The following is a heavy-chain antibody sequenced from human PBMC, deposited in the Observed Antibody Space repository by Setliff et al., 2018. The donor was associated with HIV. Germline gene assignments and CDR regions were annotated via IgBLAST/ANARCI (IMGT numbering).Heavy chain of an antibody. V-gene: IGHV3-7*03. CDR3: ARAYNVYDYRFDSSGYDY. Sequence: QTGGSLRLSCVASGLTFNRYWMSWVRQVPGKGLEWVSNKKFDGSESYYVESVKGRFIASTDNAKNSLFLQMNSLKAEDTAVYYCARAYNVYDYRFDSSGYDYWGQGTLVTVSS. D-gene: IGHD3-22*01. J-gene: IGHJ4*02. CDR2: KKFDGSES. CDR1: GLTFNRYW.